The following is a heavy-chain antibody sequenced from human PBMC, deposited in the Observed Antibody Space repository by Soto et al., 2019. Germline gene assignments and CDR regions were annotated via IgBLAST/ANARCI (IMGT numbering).Heavy chain of an antibody. J-gene: IGHJ4*02. CDR3: ARAYCSSTSCYVYFDY. D-gene: IGHD2-2*01. V-gene: IGHV4-34*01. Sequence: QVQLQQWGAGLLKPSETPSLTCAVYGGSFSGYYWSWIRQPPGKGLEWIGEINHSGSTNYNPSLKSRVTISVDTSKNQFSLKLSSVTAADTAVYYCARAYCSSTSCYVYFDYWGQGTLVTVSS. CDR2: INHSGST. CDR1: GGSFSGYY.